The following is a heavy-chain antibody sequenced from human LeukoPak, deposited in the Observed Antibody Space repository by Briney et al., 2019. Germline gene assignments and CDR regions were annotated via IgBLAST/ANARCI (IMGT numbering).Heavy chain of an antibody. CDR1: DDSITMYY. CDR2: VDHTGST. Sequence: SETLSLTCTVSDDSITMYYWTWIRQPPGKGLEWIGYVDHTGSTKFNPSLNGRVSISRDTSKNLFSLRLRSVTAADTAVYFCARGRVSSGTWYSTYYYYFYMDVWGKGTTVTVSS. J-gene: IGHJ6*03. CDR3: ARGRVSSGTWYSTYYYYFYMDV. D-gene: IGHD4-11*01. V-gene: IGHV4-59*01.